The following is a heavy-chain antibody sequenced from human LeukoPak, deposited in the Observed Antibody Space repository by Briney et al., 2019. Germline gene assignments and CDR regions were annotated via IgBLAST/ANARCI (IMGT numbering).Heavy chain of an antibody. CDR2: ISSSSSYI. CDR3: ASPRSGYSGYDLDY. V-gene: IGHV3-21*01. CDR1: GFTFSSYS. Sequence: GGSLRLSCAASGFTFSSYSMNWVRQAPGKGLEWVSSISSSSSYIYYADSAEGRFTISRDNAKNSLYLQMNSLRAEDTAVYYCASPRSGYSGYDLDYLGQGTLVTVSS. J-gene: IGHJ4*02. D-gene: IGHD5-12*01.